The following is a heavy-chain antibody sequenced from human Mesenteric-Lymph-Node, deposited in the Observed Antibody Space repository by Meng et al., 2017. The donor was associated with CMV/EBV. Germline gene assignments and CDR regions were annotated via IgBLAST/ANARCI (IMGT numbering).Heavy chain of an antibody. CDR3: ARDRWLYGAAAHFDY. CDR2: ISSSGTTI. CDR1: GFTFSSYE. J-gene: IGHJ4*02. Sequence: GESLKISCAAFGFTFSSYEMNWVRQAPGKGLEWVSYISSSGTTIYYADSVKGRFTISRDNAKSSLYLQMNSLRAEDTAVYYCARDRWLYGAAAHFDYWGQGTLVTVSS. D-gene: IGHD4/OR15-4a*01. V-gene: IGHV3-48*03.